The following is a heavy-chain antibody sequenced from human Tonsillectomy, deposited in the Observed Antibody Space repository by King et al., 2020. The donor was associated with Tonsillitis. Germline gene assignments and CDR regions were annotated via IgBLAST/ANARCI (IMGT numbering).Heavy chain of an antibody. Sequence: VQLVESGGGVVQPGRSLRLSCAASGFTFSRSGMHWVRQAPGKGLEWVAIIWYDGSNKYYADSVKGRFTISRDNSKNTPYLQMNSLRAEDTAVYYCARGLDIATGESDYWGQGTLVTVSS. CDR1: GFTFSRSG. CDR2: IWYDGSNK. CDR3: ARGLDIATGESDY. J-gene: IGHJ4*02. V-gene: IGHV3-33*08. D-gene: IGHD7-27*01.